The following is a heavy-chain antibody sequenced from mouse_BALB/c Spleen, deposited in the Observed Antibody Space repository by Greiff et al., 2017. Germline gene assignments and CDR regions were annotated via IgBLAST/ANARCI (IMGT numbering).Heavy chain of an antibody. CDR2: SRNKANDYTT. D-gene: IGHD2-10*02. CDR1: GFTFSDFY. CDR3: ARETYGNGVDY. J-gene: IGHJ2*01. V-gene: IGHV7-1*02. Sequence: EVKLMESGGGLVQPGGSLRLSCATSGFTFSDFYMEWVRQPPGKRLEWIAASRNKANDYTTEYSASVKGRFIVSRDTSQSILYLQMNALRAEDTAIYYCARETYGNGVDYWGQGTTLTVSS.